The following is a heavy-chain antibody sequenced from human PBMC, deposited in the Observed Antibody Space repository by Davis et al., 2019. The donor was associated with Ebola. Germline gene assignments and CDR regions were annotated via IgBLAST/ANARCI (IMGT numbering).Heavy chain of an antibody. CDR3: MSLSGGS. Sequence: HTGGSLRLSRAASGFTFSNSWMSWVRQGPGEGLVWVSHINRDGTTTNYADSVEGRFTISRDNAKKTLYLQMNSLRAEDTAVYYCMSLSGGSWGQGTLVTVSS. CDR1: GFTFSNSW. J-gene: IGHJ5*02. D-gene: IGHD3-16*01. V-gene: IGHV3-74*01. CDR2: INRDGTTT.